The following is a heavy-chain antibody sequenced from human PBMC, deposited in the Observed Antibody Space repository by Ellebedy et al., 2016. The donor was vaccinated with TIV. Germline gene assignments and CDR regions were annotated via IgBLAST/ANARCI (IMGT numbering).Heavy chain of an antibody. J-gene: IGHJ4*02. D-gene: IGHD2-8*01. CDR2: ISGSGGNT. CDR1: GFTFSSYA. V-gene: IGHV3-23*01. Sequence: GESLKISCAASGFTFSSYAMSWVRQAPGKGLEWVSGISGSGGNTYYAASVKGRFTISRDTSKNTLCLQMNSLRAEDTAVHYCAKGRRMVYSTGGLDYWGQGTLVTVSS. CDR3: AKGRRMVYSTGGLDY.